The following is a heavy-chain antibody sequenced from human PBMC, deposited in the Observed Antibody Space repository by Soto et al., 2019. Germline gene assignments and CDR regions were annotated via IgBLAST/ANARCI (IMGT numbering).Heavy chain of an antibody. CDR3: ARDPRSWNYVGVWDY. J-gene: IGHJ4*02. CDR2: INPSGGST. D-gene: IGHD3-16*01. CDR1: GYLFMDYY. Sequence: QVQLVQSGAEVKKPGASMKISCKASGYLFMDYYIHWLRPAPGQGLEWMGVINPSGGSTSYAQRFQGRLTVPADPSTSTVFFELNSVTVDDTAFYFCARDPRSWNYVGVWDYWGQGTLVTVST. V-gene: IGHV1-46*01.